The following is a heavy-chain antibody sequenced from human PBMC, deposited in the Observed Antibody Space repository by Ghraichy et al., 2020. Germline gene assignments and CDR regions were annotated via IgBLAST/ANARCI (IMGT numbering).Heavy chain of an antibody. CDR1: GITLSSYW. J-gene: IGHJ4*02. D-gene: IGHD1-1*01. CDR2: INQDGSER. V-gene: IGHV3-7*02. CDR3: ASHNDWKFDD. Sequence: SCAASGITLSSYWMSWVRQAPGKGLEWVANINQDGSERNYVGSLKGRLTNSRDNAKNSLYLQMSALRAEDTAVYYCASHNDWKFDDWGQGALVTVSS.